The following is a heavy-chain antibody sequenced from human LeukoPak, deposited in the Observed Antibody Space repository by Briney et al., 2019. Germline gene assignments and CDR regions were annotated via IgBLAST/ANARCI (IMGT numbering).Heavy chain of an antibody. CDR3: TTDTLRYFDWLPDY. Sequence: GGSLRLSCAASGFTFTIYAMSWVRQAPGKGLEWVSTISGGGGSTYYADSVKGQFTISRDNSKNTLYLQMNSLRAEDTAVYYCTTDTLRYFDWLPDYWGQGTLVTVSS. CDR2: ISGGGGST. D-gene: IGHD3-9*01. V-gene: IGHV3-23*01. J-gene: IGHJ4*02. CDR1: GFTFTIYA.